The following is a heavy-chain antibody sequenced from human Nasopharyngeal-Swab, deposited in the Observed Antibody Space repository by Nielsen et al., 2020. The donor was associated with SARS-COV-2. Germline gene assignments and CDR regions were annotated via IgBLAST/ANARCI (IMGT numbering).Heavy chain of an antibody. J-gene: IGHJ6*03. CDR3: ARAIFGVVIIFNYYYMDV. Sequence: VRQMPGKGLEWIGEINHSGSTNYNPSPKSRVTISVDTSKNQFSLKLSSVTAADTAVYYCARAIFGVVIIFNYYYMDVWGKGTTVTVSS. D-gene: IGHD3-3*01. V-gene: IGHV4-34*01. CDR2: INHSGST.